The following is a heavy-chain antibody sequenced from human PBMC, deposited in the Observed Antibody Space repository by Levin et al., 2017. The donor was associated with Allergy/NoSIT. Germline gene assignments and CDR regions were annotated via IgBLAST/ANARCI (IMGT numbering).Heavy chain of an antibody. CDR1: GFTFSSYS. D-gene: IGHD4-17*01. CDR2: ISSSSSYI. Sequence: GESLKISCAASGFTFSSYSMNWVRQAPGKGLEWVSSISSSSSYIYYADSVKGRFTISRDNAKNSLYLQMNSLRAEDTAVYYCARMKEDGDSLWAFDIWGQGTMVTVSS. J-gene: IGHJ3*02. CDR3: ARMKEDGDSLWAFDI. V-gene: IGHV3-21*01.